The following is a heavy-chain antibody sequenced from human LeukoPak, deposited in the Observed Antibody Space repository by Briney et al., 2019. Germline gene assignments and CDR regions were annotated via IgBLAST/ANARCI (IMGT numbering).Heavy chain of an antibody. D-gene: IGHD1-14*01. J-gene: IGHJ4*02. Sequence: PGGSLRLSCAASGFTFSYYAMAWVRQAPGKGPEWVSSVYGRGGITYYADSVKGRFTISRDDSKNTLYLHMNSLRAEDSALYYCTRTRGPTATHPEFWGQGTLVTVSS. CDR3: TRTRGPTATHPEF. CDR1: GFTFSYYA. CDR2: VYGRGGIT. V-gene: IGHV3-23*01.